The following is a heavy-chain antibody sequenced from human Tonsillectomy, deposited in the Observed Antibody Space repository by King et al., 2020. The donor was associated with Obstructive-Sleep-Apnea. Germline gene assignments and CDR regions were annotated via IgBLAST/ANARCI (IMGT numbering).Heavy chain of an antibody. J-gene: IGHJ4*02. Sequence: QLQESGPGLVKPSETLSLTCTVSGGSISSSSYYWGWIRQPPGKGLEWIGSIYYSGSTYYNPSLKSRVTISVDTSKNQFSLKLSSLPAADTAVYYCARVRRSSGWFVSGYFDYWGQGTLVTVSS. CDR1: GGSISSSSYY. V-gene: IGHV4-39*07. D-gene: IGHD6-19*01. CDR3: ARVRRSSGWFVSGYFDY. CDR2: IYYSGST.